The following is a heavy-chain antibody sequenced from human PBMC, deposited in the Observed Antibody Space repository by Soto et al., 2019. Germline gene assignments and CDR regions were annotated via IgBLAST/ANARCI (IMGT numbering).Heavy chain of an antibody. Sequence: GASVKVSCKASGYTFTSYYMHWVRQAPGQRLEWKGIINPSGGSTSYAQKFQGRVTMTRDTSTSTVYMELSSLRSEDTAVYYCAREWLVATIPYYYGMDVWGQGTTVTVSS. CDR1: GYTFTSYY. J-gene: IGHJ6*02. V-gene: IGHV1-46*01. CDR2: INPSGGST. CDR3: AREWLVATIPYYYGMDV. D-gene: IGHD5-12*01.